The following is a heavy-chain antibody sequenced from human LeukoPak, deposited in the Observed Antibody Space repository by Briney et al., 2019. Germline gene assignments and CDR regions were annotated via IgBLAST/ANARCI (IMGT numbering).Heavy chain of an antibody. CDR1: GYTFTSYY. CDR2: INPNSGGT. J-gene: IGHJ3*02. D-gene: IGHD6-19*01. V-gene: IGHV1-2*06. CDR3: ARDRGGYSSGWYDSAFDI. Sequence: GASVKVSCKASGYTFTSYYMHWVRQAPGQGLEWMGRINPNSGGTNYAQKFQGRVTMTRDTSISTAYMELSRLRSDDTAVYYCARDRGGYSSGWYDSAFDIWGQGTMVTVSS.